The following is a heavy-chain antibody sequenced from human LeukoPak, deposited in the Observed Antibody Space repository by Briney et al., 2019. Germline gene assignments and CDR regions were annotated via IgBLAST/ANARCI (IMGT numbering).Heavy chain of an antibody. V-gene: IGHV4-59*01. CDR2: IYYSGST. D-gene: IGHD6-13*01. CDR1: GGSFSTFH. J-gene: IGHJ5*02. Sequence: SETLSLTCTVSGGSFSTFHWSWIRQPPGKGLEWIGSIYYSGSTNYNPSLKSRVTVSVDTSKMQSSLRLSSVIAADTAMYYCARGHTIGAAARWFDPWGQGTLVTVSS. CDR3: ARGHTIGAAARWFDP.